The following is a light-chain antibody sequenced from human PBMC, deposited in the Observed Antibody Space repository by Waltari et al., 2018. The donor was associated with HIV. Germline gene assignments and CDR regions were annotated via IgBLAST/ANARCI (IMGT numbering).Light chain of an antibody. V-gene: IGLV2-14*03. CDR1: SRDAGGYTY. CDR2: DVS. Sequence: QSALTQPASVSASPGQSITISCPGTSRDAGGYTYVSWYQHNPGKAPKLMIYDVSNRPSGVSNRFSGSKSGNTASLTISGLQAEDEADYYCSSYTSSSPYAFGTGTKVTVL. CDR3: SSYTSSSPYA. J-gene: IGLJ1*01.